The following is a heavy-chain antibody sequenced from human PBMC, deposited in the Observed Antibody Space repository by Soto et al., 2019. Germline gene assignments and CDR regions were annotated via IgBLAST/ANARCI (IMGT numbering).Heavy chain of an antibody. V-gene: IGHV1-2*02. J-gene: IGHJ5*02. CDR2: INPNSGGT. D-gene: IGHD3-10*01. CDR3: ARDRRGSAGWFAP. Sequence: RASVKVSCKASGYTFTGYYMHWVRQAPVQGLEWMGWINPNSGGTNYAQKFQGRVTMTRDTSISTAYMELSRLRSDDTAVYYCARDRRGSAGWFAPWGQGTLVTVSS. CDR1: GYTFTGYY.